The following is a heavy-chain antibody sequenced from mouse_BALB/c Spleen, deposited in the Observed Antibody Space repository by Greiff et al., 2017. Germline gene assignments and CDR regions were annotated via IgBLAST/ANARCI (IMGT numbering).Heavy chain of an antibody. CDR2: IDPENGDT. CDR1: GFNIKDYY. Sequence: EVQLQESGAELVRSGASVKLSCTASGFNIKDYYMNWVKQRPEQGLEWIGWIDPENGDTEYAPKFQGKATMTADTSSNTAYLQLSSRTSEDTAVYYCNAWTTASFDYWGQGTTLTVSS. D-gene: IGHD1-2*01. J-gene: IGHJ2*01. CDR3: NAWTTASFDY. V-gene: IGHV14-4*02.